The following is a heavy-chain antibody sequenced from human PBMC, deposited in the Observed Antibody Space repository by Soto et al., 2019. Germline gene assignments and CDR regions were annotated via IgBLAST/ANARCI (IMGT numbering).Heavy chain of an antibody. V-gene: IGHV3-7*03. CDR1: GGNFSNSW. CDR3: APILGANWFDP. CDR2: ITCDGSEK. D-gene: IGHD2-15*01. J-gene: IGHJ5*02. Sequence: AASGGNFSNSWVRWICQAPEKGLEWVADITCDGSEKYYVDSVKGRSTISRDNAKNSLYLQVNSLRAEDMTVYYCAPILGANWFDPWGQGTLVTVSS.